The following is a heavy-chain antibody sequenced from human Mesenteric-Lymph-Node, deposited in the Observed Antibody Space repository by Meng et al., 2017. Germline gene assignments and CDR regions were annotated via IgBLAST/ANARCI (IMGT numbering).Heavy chain of an antibody. CDR1: GDSISSDIW. CDR3: GRDQGRQLINH. J-gene: IGHJ4*02. V-gene: IGHV4-4*02. Sequence: QVQLQESDPGLVKPSGTLSLTCTVSGDSISSDIWWSWVRQPPGKGLEWIGEVYHRGDTNYNPSLKSRVVISVDRSKNQFSLNLSSVTAADTAVYYCGRDQGRQLINHWGQGTLVTVSS. D-gene: IGHD1-1*01. CDR2: VYHRGDT.